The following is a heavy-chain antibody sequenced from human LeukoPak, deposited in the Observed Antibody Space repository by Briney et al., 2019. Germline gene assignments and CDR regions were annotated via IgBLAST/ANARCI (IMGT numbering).Heavy chain of an antibody. D-gene: IGHD6-13*01. V-gene: IGHV3-33*01. CDR1: GFTFSSYG. CDR3: ARDWPTIAAAGTIPEYFQH. Sequence: GGSLRLSCAASGFTFSSYGMHWVRQAPGKGLEWVALIWYDGSNKYYADSVKGRFTISRDNSKNTLHLQMHSLRAEDTAVYYCARDWPTIAAAGTIPEYFQHWGQGTLVTVSS. J-gene: IGHJ1*01. CDR2: IWYDGSNK.